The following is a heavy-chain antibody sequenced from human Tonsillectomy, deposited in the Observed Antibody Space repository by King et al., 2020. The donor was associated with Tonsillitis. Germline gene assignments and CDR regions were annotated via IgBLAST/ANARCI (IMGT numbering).Heavy chain of an antibody. D-gene: IGHD6-13*01. CDR3: ARDTIGVAGTFDY. CDR1: GGTFSSYA. Sequence: QLVQSGAEVKKPGSSVKVSCKASGGTFSSYAISWVRQAPGQGLEWMGRIIPILGIANYAQKFQGRVTITADKSTSTGYMELSSLRSEDTAVYYCARDTIGVAGTFDYWGQGTLVTVSS. CDR2: IIPILGIA. J-gene: IGHJ4*02. V-gene: IGHV1-69*04.